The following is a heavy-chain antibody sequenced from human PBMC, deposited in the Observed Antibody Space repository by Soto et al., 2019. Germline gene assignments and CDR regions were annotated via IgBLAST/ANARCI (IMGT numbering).Heavy chain of an antibody. CDR3: ARDQLRYFDWLEEPNDY. V-gene: IGHV3-30-3*01. CDR2: ISYDGSNK. J-gene: IGHJ4*02. CDR1: GFTFSSYA. Sequence: QVQLVESGGGVVQPGRFLRLSCAASGFTFSSYAMHWVRQAPGKGLEWVAVISYDGSNKYYADSVKGRFTISRDNSKNTLYLQMNSLRAEDTAVYYCARDQLRYFDWLEEPNDYWGQGTLVTVSS. D-gene: IGHD3-9*01.